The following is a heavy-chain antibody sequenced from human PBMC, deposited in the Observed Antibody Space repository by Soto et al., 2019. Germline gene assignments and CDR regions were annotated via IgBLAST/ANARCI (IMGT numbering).Heavy chain of an antibody. CDR2: VNHSGST. V-gene: IGHV4-34*01. Sequence: SETLSLTCAVYGGSFSGYYWSWIRQPPGKGLEWIGEVNHSGSTNYNPSLKSRVTISVDTSKNQFSLKLSSVTAADTAVYYCARGWSGLVIIRFDPWGQGTLVTVS. CDR3: ARGWSGLVIIRFDP. CDR1: GGSFSGYY. J-gene: IGHJ5*02. D-gene: IGHD3-9*01.